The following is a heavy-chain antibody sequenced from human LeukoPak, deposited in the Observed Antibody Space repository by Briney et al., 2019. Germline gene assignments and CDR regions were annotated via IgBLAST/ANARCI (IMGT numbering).Heavy chain of an antibody. CDR1: GGSISSYY. D-gene: IGHD2-2*01. Sequence: SETLSLTCTVSGGSISSYYWSWIRQPPGKGLEWIGYIYYSGSTNYNPSLKSRVTISVDTSKNQFSLILTSVTAADTGVYYCSRGRDQSKTGDSWGQGTVVTVSS. CDR2: IYYSGST. V-gene: IGHV4-59*12. CDR3: SRGRDQSKTGDS. J-gene: IGHJ4*02.